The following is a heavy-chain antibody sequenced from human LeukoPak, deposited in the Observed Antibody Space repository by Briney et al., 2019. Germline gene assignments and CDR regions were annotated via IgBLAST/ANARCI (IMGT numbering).Heavy chain of an antibody. D-gene: IGHD4-23*01. CDR1: GFAFSNYG. V-gene: IGHV3-33*01. CDR3: ARIGRRPTTVVTLSSPPGDDY. CDR2: IWYDGGSQK. J-gene: IGHJ4*02. Sequence: GGSLRLSCEASGFAFSNYGMHWVRQAPGKGLEWVAVIWYDGGSQKYYADSVKGRFTISRDNSKNTLYLQMNSLRAEDTAVYYCARIGRRPTTVVTLSSPPGDDYWGQGTLVTVSS.